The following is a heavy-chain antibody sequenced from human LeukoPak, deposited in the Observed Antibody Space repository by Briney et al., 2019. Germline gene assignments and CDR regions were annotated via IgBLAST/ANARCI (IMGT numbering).Heavy chain of an antibody. D-gene: IGHD1-26*01. CDR2: ISYDGSNK. CDR3: AKEGGSGRHFDY. CDR1: GFTFSSYA. J-gene: IGHJ4*02. Sequence: PGGSLRLSCAASGFTFSSYAMHWVRQAPGKGLEWVAIISYDGSNKYYADSVKGRFTISRDSSKNTLYLQMNSLRAEDTAVYYCAKEGGSGRHFDYWGQGTLVTVSS. V-gene: IGHV3-30*14.